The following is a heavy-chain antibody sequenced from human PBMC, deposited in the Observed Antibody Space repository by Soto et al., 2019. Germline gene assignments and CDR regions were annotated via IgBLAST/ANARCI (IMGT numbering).Heavy chain of an antibody. D-gene: IGHD1-26*01. CDR2: IYYSGTT. CDR3: ARREIQGPIDY. Sequence: QVQLQESGPGLVKPSDTLSLTCAVSGYSISSSNWWGWVRQPPGKGMEGIEYIYYSGTTYYNPSLTSRVPMSVDTSKNQFSLKLTSVTAVDTAVYYCARREIQGPIDYWGQGTLVTVSS. J-gene: IGHJ4*02. CDR1: GYSISSSNW. V-gene: IGHV4-28*01.